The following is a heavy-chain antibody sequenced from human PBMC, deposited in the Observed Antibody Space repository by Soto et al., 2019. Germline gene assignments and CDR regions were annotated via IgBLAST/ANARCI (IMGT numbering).Heavy chain of an antibody. Sequence: GGSLRLSCAASGFTVSSSYMSWVRQAPGKGLEWVSVIYSGGSTYYADSVKGRFTISRDNSKNTLYLQMNSLRAEDTAVYYCARDRQGLLDFDYWGQGTLVTVSS. V-gene: IGHV3-53*01. D-gene: IGHD3-3*02. CDR3: ARDRQGLLDFDY. J-gene: IGHJ4*02. CDR1: GFTVSSSY. CDR2: IYSGGST.